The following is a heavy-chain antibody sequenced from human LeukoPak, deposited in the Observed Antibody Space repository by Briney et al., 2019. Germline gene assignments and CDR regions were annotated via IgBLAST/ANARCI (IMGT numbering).Heavy chain of an antibody. J-gene: IGHJ4*02. CDR1: GGSISSSSYY. V-gene: IGHV4-39*07. D-gene: IGHD1-14*01. CDR2: IYYSGST. Sequence: SETLPLTCTVSGGSISSSSYYWGWIRQPPGKGLEWIGSIYYSGSTYYNPSLKSRVTISVDTSKNQFSLKLSSVAAADTAVYYCGRDLEENGVTHWGLGTLVTVSS. CDR3: GRDLEENGVTH.